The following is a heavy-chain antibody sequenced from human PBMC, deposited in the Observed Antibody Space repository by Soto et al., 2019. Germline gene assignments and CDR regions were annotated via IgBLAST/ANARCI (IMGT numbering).Heavy chain of an antibody. CDR2: ISRSSSAI. CDR3: ARDMGSMVRVPEGWFDP. V-gene: IGHV3-48*01. CDR1: GFNFSTYN. J-gene: IGHJ5*02. Sequence: EVQLVQSGGGLVQPGGSLRLSCAASGFNFSTYNMNWVRQAPGKGLEWVSYISRSSSAIYYADSVKGRFTVSRDNAKNSLFLQMTSLRAEDTAVYYCARDMGSMVRVPEGWFDPWGQGTLVTVSS. D-gene: IGHD3-10*01.